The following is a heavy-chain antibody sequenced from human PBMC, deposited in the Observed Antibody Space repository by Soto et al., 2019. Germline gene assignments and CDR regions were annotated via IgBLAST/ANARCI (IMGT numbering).Heavy chain of an antibody. CDR1: GGTFSTYA. D-gene: IGHD6-13*01. V-gene: IGHV1-69*01. CDR3: ARDQQPKRGGYYYYYGMDV. J-gene: IGHJ6*02. Sequence: QVQLVQSGAEVKKPGSSVKVSCKASGGTFSTYAINWVRQAPGQGLEWMGGIIPMFRTAEYAQQFQGRVTITADEPTSTAYMELSSLRSEDTAVNYCARDQQPKRGGYYYYYGMDVWGQGTTVTVSS. CDR2: IIPMFRTA.